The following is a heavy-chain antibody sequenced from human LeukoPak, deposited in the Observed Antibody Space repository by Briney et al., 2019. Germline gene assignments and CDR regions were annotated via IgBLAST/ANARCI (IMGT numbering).Heavy chain of an antibody. CDR3: ASFKSSSWGYYYGMDV. CDR1: GGSISSGCYY. J-gene: IGHJ6*02. D-gene: IGHD6-13*01. V-gene: IGHV4-31*03. Sequence: SETLSLTCTVSGGSISSGCYYWSWIRQHPGKGLEWIGYIYYSGSTYYNPSLESRVTISVDTSKNQFSLKLSSVTAADTAVYYCASFKSSSWGYYYGMDVWGQGTTVTVSS. CDR2: IYYSGST.